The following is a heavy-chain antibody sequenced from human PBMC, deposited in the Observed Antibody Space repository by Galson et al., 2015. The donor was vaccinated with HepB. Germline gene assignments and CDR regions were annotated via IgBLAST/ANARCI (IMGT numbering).Heavy chain of an antibody. CDR1: GFTFSSYA. Sequence: SLRLSCAASGFTFSSYAMSWVRQAPGKGLEWVSAISGSGGSTYYADSVKGRFTISRDNSKNTLYLQMNSLRAEDTAVYYCAKDSEKVIAAAGYWGRGTLVTVSS. D-gene: IGHD6-13*01. J-gene: IGHJ4*02. CDR3: AKDSEKVIAAAGY. V-gene: IGHV3-23*01. CDR2: ISGSGGST.